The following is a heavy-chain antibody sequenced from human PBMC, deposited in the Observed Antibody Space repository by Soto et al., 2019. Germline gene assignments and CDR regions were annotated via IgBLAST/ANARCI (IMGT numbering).Heavy chain of an antibody. J-gene: IGHJ2*01. D-gene: IGHD4-17*01. CDR1: GYTFSSYY. CDR2: INARGGST. V-gene: IGHV1-46*01. Sequence: QVQLVQSGAEVKKPGASVKVSCKASGYTFSSYYMHWVRQAPGQGLEWMGIINARGGSTSYAQKFQGRVTMTRDTSTSTVYMELCSLTSEDTAVYYCARGHETTETTTDWYFDLWGRGSLVTVSS. CDR3: ARGHETTETTTDWYFDL.